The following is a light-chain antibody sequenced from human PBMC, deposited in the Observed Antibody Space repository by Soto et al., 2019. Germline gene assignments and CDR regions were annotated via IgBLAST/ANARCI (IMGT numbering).Light chain of an antibody. V-gene: IGKV3-20*01. CDR2: GAS. CDR1: QSVSSSY. CDR3: QQYGTSPRT. Sequence: EIVLTQSPDTLSLSPGERATLSCRASQSVSSSYLAWFQQKPGQAPRLLIYGASSRATGIPDRFSGSGSGTDFTLTISSPEPEDFAVYYCQQYGTSPRTFGQGTKVDLK. J-gene: IGKJ1*01.